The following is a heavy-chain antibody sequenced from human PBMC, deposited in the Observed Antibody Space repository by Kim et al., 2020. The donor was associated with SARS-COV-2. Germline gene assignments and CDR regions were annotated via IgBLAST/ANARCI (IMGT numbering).Heavy chain of an antibody. CDR3: ARHRIASHDAFDI. Sequence: NPSRKSRVTISVDTSKNQFYLKLSSVTAADTAVYYWARHRIASHDAFDIWGQGTMVTVSS. V-gene: IGHV4-39*01. D-gene: IGHD2-15*01. J-gene: IGHJ3*02.